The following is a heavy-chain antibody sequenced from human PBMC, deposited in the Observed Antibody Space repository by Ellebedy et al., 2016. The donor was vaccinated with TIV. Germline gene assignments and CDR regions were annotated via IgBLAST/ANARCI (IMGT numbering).Heavy chain of an antibody. V-gene: IGHV4-39*01. J-gene: IGHJ4*02. D-gene: IGHD3-10*01. CDR1: GGSISSSSYY. CDR3: ARTGGRMIRGVQQMYYFDY. CDR2: IYYSGST. Sequence: MPSETLSLTYTVSGGSISSSSYYWGWIRQPPGKGLEWIGSIYYSGSTYYNPSLKSRVTISVDTSKKQFSLKLSSVTAADTAVYYCARTGGRMIRGVQQMYYFDYWGQGTLVTVSS.